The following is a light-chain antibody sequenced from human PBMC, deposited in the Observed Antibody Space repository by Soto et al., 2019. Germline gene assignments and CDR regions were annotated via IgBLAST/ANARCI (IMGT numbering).Light chain of an antibody. Sequence: DIPMTQSPSSLSASVGDRVTITCQASQDISNYLNWYQQKPGKAPKLLIYDASNLETGVPSRFSGSGSGTDFTFTISSLQPEDIATYYCQQYDSLPITFGQGTRLEI. CDR1: QDISNY. CDR3: QQYDSLPIT. J-gene: IGKJ5*01. V-gene: IGKV1-33*01. CDR2: DAS.